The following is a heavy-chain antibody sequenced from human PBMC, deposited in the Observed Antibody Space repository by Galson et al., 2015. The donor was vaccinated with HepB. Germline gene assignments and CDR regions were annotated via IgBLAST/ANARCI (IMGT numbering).Heavy chain of an antibody. V-gene: IGHV1-8*01. J-gene: IGHJ4*02. CDR3: ARGPSLRYYDILTGYSPNDY. CDR1: GCTFTSYD. D-gene: IGHD3-9*01. Sequence: SVKVSCKASGCTFTSYDINWVRQATGQGLEWMGWMNPNSGNTGYAQKFQGRVTMTRNTSISTAYMELSSLRSEDTAVYYCARGPSLRYYDILTGYSPNDYWGQGTLVTVSS. CDR2: MNPNSGNT.